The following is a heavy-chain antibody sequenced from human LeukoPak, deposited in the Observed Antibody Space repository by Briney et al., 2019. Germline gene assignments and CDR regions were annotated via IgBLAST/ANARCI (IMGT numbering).Heavy chain of an antibody. V-gene: IGHV3-30*02. CDR3: AKDRAYYYGSGSEFDY. D-gene: IGHD3-10*01. Sequence: GGSLRLSCAASGFTFSRYAMSWVRQAPGKGLEWVAFIRYDGSNKYYADSVKGRFTISRDNSKNTLYLQMNSLRAEDTAVYYCAKDRAYYYGSGSEFDYWGQGTLVTVSS. J-gene: IGHJ4*02. CDR2: IRYDGSNK. CDR1: GFTFSRYA.